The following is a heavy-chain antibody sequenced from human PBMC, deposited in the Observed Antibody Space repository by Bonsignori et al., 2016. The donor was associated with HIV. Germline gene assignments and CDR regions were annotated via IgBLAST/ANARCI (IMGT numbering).Heavy chain of an antibody. CDR3: ASGFYDDIWGSYRHDAFDL. J-gene: IGHJ3*01. V-gene: IGHV3-7*01. CDR2: IKQDGSET. D-gene: IGHD3-16*02. Sequence: EVQLVESGGALVQPGGSLRLSCVASRISFQNYWMSWVRQVPGKGLEWVANIKQDGSETYYVDSVKGRFTISRDNAKNSLYLQMNSLRAEDTALYYCASGFYDDIWGSYRHDAFDLWGQGTVVTGLF. CDR1: RISFQNYW.